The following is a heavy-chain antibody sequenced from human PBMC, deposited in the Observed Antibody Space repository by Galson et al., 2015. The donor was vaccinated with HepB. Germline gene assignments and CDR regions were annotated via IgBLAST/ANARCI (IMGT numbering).Heavy chain of an antibody. D-gene: IGHD6-13*01. Sequence: SLRLSCAASGFTFSSYWMSWVRQAPGKGLEWVANIKQDGSEKYYVDSVKGRFTISRDNAKNSLYLQMNSLRAEDTAVYYCARAGYSSPGWYYYMDVWGKGTTVTVSS. CDR3: ARAGYSSPGWYYYMDV. V-gene: IGHV3-7*03. CDR2: IKQDGSEK. J-gene: IGHJ6*03. CDR1: GFTFSSYW.